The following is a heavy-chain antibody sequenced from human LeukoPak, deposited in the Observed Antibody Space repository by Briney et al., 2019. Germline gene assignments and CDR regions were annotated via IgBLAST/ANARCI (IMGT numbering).Heavy chain of an antibody. J-gene: IGHJ5*02. CDR1: GFTFTSYW. D-gene: IGHD2-2*01. CDR2: IYPGDSDT. Sequence: PGGSLRLSCAASGFTFTSYWIGWVRQMPGKGLEWMGIIYPGDSDTRYSPSFQGQVTISADKSISTAYLQWSSLKASDTAMYYCARLGEDIVVVPAAMRENNWFDPWGQGTLVTVSS. CDR3: ARLGEDIVVVPAAMRENNWFDP. V-gene: IGHV5-51*01.